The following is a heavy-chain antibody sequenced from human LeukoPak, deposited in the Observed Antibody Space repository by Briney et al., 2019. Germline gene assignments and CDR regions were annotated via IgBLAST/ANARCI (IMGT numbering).Heavy chain of an antibody. CDR3: AKDLKRLAYFDY. V-gene: IGHV3-23*01. J-gene: IGHJ4*02. CDR2: IGGSGATI. CDR1: GFDFSAYG. Sequence: GGSLRLSCAASGFDFSAYGMNWVRQAPGKGLEWVSAIGGSGATIYYADSVKGRFTISRDNSKNTLYLQMNSPRAEDTAVYYCAKDLKRLAYFDYWGQGTLVTVSS.